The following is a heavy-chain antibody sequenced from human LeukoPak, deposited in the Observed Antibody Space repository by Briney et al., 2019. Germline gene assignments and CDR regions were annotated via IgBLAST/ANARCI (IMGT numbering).Heavy chain of an antibody. CDR1: GFTVSSTY. D-gene: IGHD3-10*01. CDR2: IYSGGAT. J-gene: IGHJ4*02. V-gene: IGHV3-53*01. Sequence: GGSLRLSCAASGFTVSSTYMTWVRQAPGKGLEWLSIIYSGGATYYADSVKGRFTISRDNSKNTLYLQMNTLRAEDTAVYYCANHPRGHYWGQGTLVTVSS. CDR3: ANHPRGHY.